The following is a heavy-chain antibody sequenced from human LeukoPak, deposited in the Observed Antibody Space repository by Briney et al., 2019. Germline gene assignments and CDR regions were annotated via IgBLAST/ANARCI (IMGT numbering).Heavy chain of an antibody. J-gene: IGHJ3*02. CDR1: GFNFSSHG. CDR2: IWYDGSNK. CDR3: ARSRSNVLMVYAIDTFDI. D-gene: IGHD2-8*01. V-gene: IGHV3-33*01. Sequence: GGSLRLSCAASGFNFSSHGMHWVRQAPGKGLEWVAIIWYDGSNKYYADSVKGRFTISRDNSKNTLYLQMNSLRAEDTAVYYCARSRSNVLMVYAIDTFDIWGEGTMVTVSS.